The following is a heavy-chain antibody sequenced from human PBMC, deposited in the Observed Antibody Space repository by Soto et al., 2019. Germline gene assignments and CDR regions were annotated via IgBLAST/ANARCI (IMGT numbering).Heavy chain of an antibody. CDR3: AREGRLAASIFHNWFDP. Sequence: PSQTLSLTCAISGDSVSNNSAAWNWIRQSPSRGLEWLGRTYYRSKWFNNYALSVKGRITINPDTSKNQFSLQLNSVTPEDTAVYYCAREGRLAASIFHNWFDPWGHGTLVTVSS. CDR1: GDSVSNNSAA. J-gene: IGHJ5*02. CDR2: TYYRSKWFN. D-gene: IGHD3-3*02. V-gene: IGHV6-1*01.